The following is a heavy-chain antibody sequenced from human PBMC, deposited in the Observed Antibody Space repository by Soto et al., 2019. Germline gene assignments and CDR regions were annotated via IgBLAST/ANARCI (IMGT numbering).Heavy chain of an antibody. V-gene: IGHV3-11*01. J-gene: IGHJ6*02. Sequence: QVPLVESGGGLVKPGGSLRLSCAASGFTFSDYYMSWIRQAPGKGLEWVSYISSSDSPIYYADSVRGRFTISRDNAKNSLYLQMNTLRVEDTAVYYCARDEDYYYGMDVWGQGTTVTVSS. CDR3: ARDEDYYYGMDV. CDR1: GFTFSDYY. CDR2: ISSSDSPI.